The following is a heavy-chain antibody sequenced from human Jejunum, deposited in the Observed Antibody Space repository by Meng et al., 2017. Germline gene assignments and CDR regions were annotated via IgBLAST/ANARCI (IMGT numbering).Heavy chain of an antibody. J-gene: IGHJ4*02. Sequence: QVQLVQSGAEVKMPGASVTVSCKASGYTFTDYFIHWVRQAPGQGLEWLGRINPYNGDTTYAQNFQGRATMTRDTSITTAYMSLNSLTSDDTAVFYCARDCSTASCSDYWGQGTLVTVSS. CDR3: ARDCSTASCSDY. D-gene: IGHD2-2*01. CDR1: GYTFTDYF. CDR2: INPYNGDT. V-gene: IGHV1-2*06.